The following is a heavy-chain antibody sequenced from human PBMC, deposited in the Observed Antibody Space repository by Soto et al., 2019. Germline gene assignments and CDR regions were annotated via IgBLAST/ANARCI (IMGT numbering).Heavy chain of an antibody. D-gene: IGHD5-18*01. Sequence: QVQLVQSGAEVKKPGSSVKVSCKASGGTFSSYTISWVRQAPGQGLEWMGRIIPILGIANYEQKFQGRVTITADKSTSTAYMELSSLRSEDTAVYYCARSGYSYGEKYYGMDVWGQGTTVTVSS. J-gene: IGHJ6*02. CDR2: IIPILGIA. CDR1: GGTFSSYT. V-gene: IGHV1-69*02. CDR3: ARSGYSYGEKYYGMDV.